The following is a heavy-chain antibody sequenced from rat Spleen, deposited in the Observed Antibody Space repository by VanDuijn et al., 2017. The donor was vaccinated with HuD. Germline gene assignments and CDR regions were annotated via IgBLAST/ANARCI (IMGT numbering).Heavy chain of an antibody. Sequence: EVQLVESGGGLVQPGRSLKLSCVASGFTFNNYWMTWIRQAPGKGLEWVASISTGGGNTYYRDSVKGRFTISRDNAKSTLYLQMDSLRSEDTATYYCARATTEDWYFDFWGPGTMVTVSS. J-gene: IGHJ1*01. V-gene: IGHV5-31*01. D-gene: IGHD1-11*01. CDR2: ISTGGGNT. CDR1: GFTFNNYW. CDR3: ARATTEDWYFDF.